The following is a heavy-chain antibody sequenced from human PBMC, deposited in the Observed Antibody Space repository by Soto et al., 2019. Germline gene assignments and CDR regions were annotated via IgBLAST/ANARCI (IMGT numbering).Heavy chain of an antibody. V-gene: IGHV1-69*12. CDR3: ARAGGCPYPFDD. CDR1: GGTFNSYP. J-gene: IGHJ4*02. CDR2: ILPSYGTA. Sequence: QVQLVQSGAEVKKPGSSVKVSCRTSGGTFNSYPFSWVRQAPGQGLEWVGGILPSYGTANYAQKFQGRVTIAADESASTVYMEVSSLRSDNTAVYYCARAGGCPYPFDDWGQGTLVTVS. D-gene: IGHD2-15*01.